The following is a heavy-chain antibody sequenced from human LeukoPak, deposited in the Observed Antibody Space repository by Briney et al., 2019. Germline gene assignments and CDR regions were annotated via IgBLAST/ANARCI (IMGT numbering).Heavy chain of an antibody. D-gene: IGHD3-10*01. Sequence: GGSLRLSCAASGFTFSSYWMHWVRQAPGKGLVWVSHINSDGGITTYADSVKGRFTISRDNAKNTLYLQMNSLRVEDTAVYYCARVTLIRGPPPVWGRGTLVTVSS. V-gene: IGHV3-74*01. CDR2: INSDGGIT. CDR1: GFTFSSYW. CDR3: ARVTLIRGPPPV. J-gene: IGHJ4*02.